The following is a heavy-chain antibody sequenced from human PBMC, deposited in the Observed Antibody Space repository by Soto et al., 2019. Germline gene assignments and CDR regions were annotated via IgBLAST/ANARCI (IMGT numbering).Heavy chain of an antibody. J-gene: IGHJ6*02. D-gene: IGHD3-3*01. Sequence: QMQLVQSGPEVKKPGTSVKVSFKASGFTFTNSDVQWVRRARGQRLEWIGWIVVGSGNTNYAQKFQERVTITRDMSRRKAEMELSSLRSEDTAVYDCAAGLLRFLEWFTQPYCGMDVWGQGTTVTVSS. CDR2: IVVGSGNT. CDR3: AAGLLRFLEWFTQPYCGMDV. CDR1: GFTFTNSD. V-gene: IGHV1-58*01.